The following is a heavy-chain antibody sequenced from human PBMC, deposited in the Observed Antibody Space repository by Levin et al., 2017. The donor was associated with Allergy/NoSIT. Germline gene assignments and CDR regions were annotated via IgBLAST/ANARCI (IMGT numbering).Heavy chain of an antibody. V-gene: IGHV3-30*18. CDR1: GFTFSSYG. J-gene: IGHJ4*02. CDR3: AKDPGLEGATTPSDY. Sequence: LSLTCAASGFTFSSYGMHWVRQAPGKGLEWVAVISYDGSNKYYADSVKGRFTISRDNSKNTLYLQMNSLRAEDTAVYYCAKDPGLEGATTPSDYWGQGTLVTVSS. CDR2: ISYDGSNK. D-gene: IGHD1-26*01.